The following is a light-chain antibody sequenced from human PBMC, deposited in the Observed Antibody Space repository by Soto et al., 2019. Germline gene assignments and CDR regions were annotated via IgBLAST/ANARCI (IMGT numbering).Light chain of an antibody. V-gene: IGKV1-39*01. J-gene: IGKJ4*01. CDR3: QQSFSTPLT. Sequence: DIQMTQSPSSLSASVGDRVTITCRASQSISSYLNWYQQEPGKAPKLLIYAASSLQSGVPSNFRGRGSGTDFTRSISSLQPEDCATFYCQQSFSTPLTFGGGTRVEIK. CDR2: AAS. CDR1: QSISSY.